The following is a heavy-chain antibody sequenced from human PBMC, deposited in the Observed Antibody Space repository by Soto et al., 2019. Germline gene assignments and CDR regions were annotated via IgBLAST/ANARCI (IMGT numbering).Heavy chain of an antibody. CDR3: TRGGAVVAAAPFDY. V-gene: IGHV4-38-2*02. J-gene: IGHJ4*02. CDR1: GYSISSGYY. CDR2: IFHNGNT. D-gene: IGHD2-15*01. Sequence: ETLSLTCTVSGYSISSGYYWGWIRQPPGKGLEWIGSIFHNGNTYYTPSLKSRLSTSVVTSKNQFYLRLTSVTAADTAVYYCTRGGAVVAAAPFDYWGQGILVTVSS.